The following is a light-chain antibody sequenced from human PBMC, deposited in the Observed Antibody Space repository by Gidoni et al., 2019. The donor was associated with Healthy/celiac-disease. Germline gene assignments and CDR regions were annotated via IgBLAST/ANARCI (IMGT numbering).Light chain of an antibody. CDR1: QDISNY. CDR3: QQYDNLPWT. J-gene: IGKJ1*01. V-gene: IGKV1-33*01. CDR2: DAS. Sequence: DIRMPQSPSSLSASVGDRVTITCQASQDISNYLNWYQQKPGKAPKLLIYDASNLETGVPSRFSGSGSGTDFTFTISSLQPEDIATYYCQQYDNLPWTFGQGTKVEIK.